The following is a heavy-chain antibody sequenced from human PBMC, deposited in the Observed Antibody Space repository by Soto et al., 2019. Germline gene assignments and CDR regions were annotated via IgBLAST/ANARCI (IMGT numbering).Heavy chain of an antibody. V-gene: IGHV3-23*01. CDR2: LSGSGGST. D-gene: IGHD2-8*01. CDR3: AKVQALYVGGFDY. J-gene: IGHJ4*02. Sequence: EVQLLESGGGLVQPGGSLRLSCAASGFTFNNYAMSWVRQAPGKGLEWVSGLSGSGGSTYYADSVKGRFTISRDNSKNTLYLQTKRLRAEDTAVYYCAKVQALYVGGFDYWGQGTLVTVSS. CDR1: GFTFNNYA.